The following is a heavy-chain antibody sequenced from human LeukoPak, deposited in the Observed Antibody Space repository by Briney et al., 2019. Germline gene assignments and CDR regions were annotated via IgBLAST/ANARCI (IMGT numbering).Heavy chain of an antibody. J-gene: IGHJ4*02. V-gene: IGHV4-4*07. CDR2: IYTSGST. D-gene: IGHD1-26*01. CDR3: ARTQERDKIVDY. CDR1: GGSISSYY. Sequence: SETLSLTRTVSGGSISSYYWSWIRQPAGKGLEWIGRIYTSGSTNYNPSLKSRVTMSVDTSKNQFSLKLRSVTAADTAVYYCARTQERDKIVDYWGQGTLVTVSS.